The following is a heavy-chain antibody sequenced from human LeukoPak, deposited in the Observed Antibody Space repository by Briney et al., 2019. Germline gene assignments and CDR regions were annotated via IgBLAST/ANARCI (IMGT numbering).Heavy chain of an antibody. J-gene: IGHJ4*02. D-gene: IGHD2-21*02. CDR2: ISSSSSYI. Sequence: GGSLRLSCAASGFTFSSYSMNWVRQAPGKGLEWVSSISSSSSYIYYADSVKGRFTISRDNAKNSLYLQMNSLRAEDTAVYYCARDRLAYCGADCSGPFDYWGQGTLVTVSS. CDR1: GFTFSSYS. V-gene: IGHV3-21*04. CDR3: ARDRLAYCGADCSGPFDY.